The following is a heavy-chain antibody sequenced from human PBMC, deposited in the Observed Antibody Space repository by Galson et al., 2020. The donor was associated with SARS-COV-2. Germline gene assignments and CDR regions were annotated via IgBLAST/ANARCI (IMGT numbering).Heavy chain of an antibody. CDR1: GGPISSGDYY. J-gene: IGHJ6*02. CDR2: IYNTGSN. V-gene: IGHV4-31*03. D-gene: IGHD3-10*01. Sequence: ASETLSPTCTVSGGPISSGDYYWSWNRQRPGQGLEWIGSIYNTGSNYYNPSLRRRVSIAVDKSKNQFSLKLSSVTAADTAVYYCVRDPRVSMVRGVIYTMDVWGQGTAVTVSS. CDR3: VRDPRVSMVRGVIYTMDV.